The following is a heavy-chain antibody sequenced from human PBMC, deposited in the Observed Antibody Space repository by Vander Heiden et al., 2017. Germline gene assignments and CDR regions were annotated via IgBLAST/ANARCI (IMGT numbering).Heavy chain of an antibody. J-gene: IGHJ5*02. CDR1: GFSLSNARMG. CDR3: ARIFYYDSSGYYDH. CDR2: IFSNDEK. D-gene: IGHD3-22*01. Sequence: QVTLKESGPVLVKPTETLTLTCTVSGFSLSNARMGVSWTRQPPGKALEWLAHIFSNDEKSYSTSLKSRLTSSKDTSKSQVVLTMTNMDPVDTATYYCARIFYYDSSGYYDHWGQGTLVTVSS. V-gene: IGHV2-26*01.